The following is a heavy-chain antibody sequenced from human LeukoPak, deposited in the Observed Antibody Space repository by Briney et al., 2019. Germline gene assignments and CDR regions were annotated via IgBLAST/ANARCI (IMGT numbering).Heavy chain of an antibody. CDR2: TCYRSKWYN. CDR1: GDSVSSNSAG. D-gene: IGHD5-18*01. CDR3: ARGYGYYFDY. V-gene: IGHV6-1*01. Sequence: SQTLSLTCAISGDSVSSNSAGWNWIRQSPSRGLEWLGRTCYRSKWYNDYAVSVKSRITINPDTSENHFSLQLNSVTPEDTAVYYCARGYGYYFDYWGQGTLVTVSS. J-gene: IGHJ4*02.